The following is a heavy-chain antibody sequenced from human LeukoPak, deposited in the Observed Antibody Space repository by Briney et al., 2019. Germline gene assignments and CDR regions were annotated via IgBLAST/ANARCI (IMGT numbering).Heavy chain of an antibody. J-gene: IGHJ4*02. D-gene: IGHD6-19*01. Sequence: GGSLRLSCAASGFTFSDYYMTWIRQAPGKGLEWVSYISSSCTYDTTYADSVKGRFTISRDNTKNSLYLQMNILRAEDTAVYYCARALAGYYFDNWGQGTLVTVSS. CDR1: GFTFSDYY. CDR2: ISSSCTYDT. CDR3: ARALAGYYFDN. V-gene: IGHV3-11*05.